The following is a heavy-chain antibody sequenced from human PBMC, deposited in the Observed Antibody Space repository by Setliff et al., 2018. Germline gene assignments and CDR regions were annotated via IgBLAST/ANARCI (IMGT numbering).Heavy chain of an antibody. CDR1: GASIGSGSHY. CDR2: VYSSVYSSGIT. D-gene: IGHD1-1*01. Sequence: PSETLSLTCTVSGASIGSGSHYWSWIRQPAGRGLEWVGRVYSSVYSSGITSYNPSLKSRVTISMDTSKNQFSLGLTSVTAADTAVYYCARESAGDESVRHLYYTDVWGRGTTVTVSS. V-gene: IGHV4-61*02. J-gene: IGHJ6*03. CDR3: ARESAGDESVRHLYYTDV.